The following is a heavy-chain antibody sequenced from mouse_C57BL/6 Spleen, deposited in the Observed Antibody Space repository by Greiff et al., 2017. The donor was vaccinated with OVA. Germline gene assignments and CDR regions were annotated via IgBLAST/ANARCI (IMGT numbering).Heavy chain of an antibody. CDR3: ARFDSSYAMDY. D-gene: IGHD2-12*01. Sequence: VQLQESGAELVRPGTSVKVSCKASGYAFTNYLIEWVKQRPGQGLEWIGVINPGSGGTNYNEKFKGKATLTADKSSSTAYMQLSSLTSEDSAVYFCARFDSSYAMDYWGQGTSVTVSS. V-gene: IGHV1-54*01. CDR2: INPGSGGT. CDR1: GYAFTNYL. J-gene: IGHJ4*01.